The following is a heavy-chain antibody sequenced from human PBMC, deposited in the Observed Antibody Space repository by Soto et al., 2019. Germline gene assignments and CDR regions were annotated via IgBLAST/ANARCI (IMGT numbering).Heavy chain of an antibody. CDR1: GFPFSSYA. V-gene: IGHV3-23*01. J-gene: IGHJ4*02. CDR2: ISGNGAET. Sequence: TGGSLRLSCAASGFPFSSYAMSWVRQAPGKGLEWVSAISGNGAETSYAASVRGRFTIPRDNSRDTLYLQMNSLRAEDTAVYYCAKGDCSSGSCHGTDYWGQGSLVTVSS. D-gene: IGHD2-15*01. CDR3: AKGDCSSGSCHGTDY.